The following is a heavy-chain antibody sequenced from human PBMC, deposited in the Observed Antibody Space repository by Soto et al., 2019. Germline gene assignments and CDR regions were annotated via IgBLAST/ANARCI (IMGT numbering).Heavy chain of an antibody. CDR3: ARSPEATVTAFDY. D-gene: IGHD4-17*01. CDR1: GCSISSGGYY. V-gene: IGHV4-31*03. Sequence: HVQLQESGPGLVKPSQTLSLTCTVSGCSISSGGYYWSWIRQHPGKGLEWTGYIYYSGSTYYNPSLKSRVTISVDTSKNEFSLKLSSVTAADTAVYYCARSPEATVTAFDYWGQRTLVTVSS. CDR2: IYYSGST. J-gene: IGHJ4*02.